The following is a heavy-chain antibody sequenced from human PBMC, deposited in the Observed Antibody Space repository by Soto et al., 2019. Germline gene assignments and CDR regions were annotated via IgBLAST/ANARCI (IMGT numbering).Heavy chain of an antibody. Sequence: EVQLVDSGGGLVQPGGSLRVSCAASQFTLSIYWTTWVRQAPGKGLEWVASINQDGSEKYYVDSVKGRFTISRDNAKNSLFLQMNSLTAEDTAVYFCARSRGSFALDVRGQGITVTVSS. CDR2: INQDGSEK. CDR1: QFTLSIYW. J-gene: IGHJ6*02. V-gene: IGHV3-7*03. CDR3: ARSRGSFALDV.